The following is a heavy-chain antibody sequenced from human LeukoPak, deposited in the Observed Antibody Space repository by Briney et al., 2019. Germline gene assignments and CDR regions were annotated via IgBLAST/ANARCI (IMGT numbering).Heavy chain of an antibody. CDR1: DGSISSGGYY. Sequence: SQTLSLTCTVSDGSISSGGYYWSWIRQPPGKGLEWIGYIYHSGSTYYNPSLKSRVTISVDRSKNQFSLKLSSVTAADTAVYYCARDLGYDGFDWAPWGQGTLVTVSS. CDR2: IYHSGST. J-gene: IGHJ5*02. CDR3: ARDLGYDGFDWAP. V-gene: IGHV4-30-2*01. D-gene: IGHD5-12*01.